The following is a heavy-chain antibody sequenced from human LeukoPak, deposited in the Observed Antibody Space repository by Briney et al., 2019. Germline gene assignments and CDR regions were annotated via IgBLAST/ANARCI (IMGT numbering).Heavy chain of an antibody. Sequence: GGSLRLSCAASGFTFSSYSMNWVRQAPGKGLEWVSSISSSSYIYYADSVKGRFTISRDNAKNSLYLQMNSLRAEDTAVYYCARDRGPDAFDIWGQGTMVTVSS. V-gene: IGHV3-21*04. CDR3: ARDRGPDAFDI. J-gene: IGHJ3*02. CDR2: ISSSSYI. CDR1: GFTFSSYS.